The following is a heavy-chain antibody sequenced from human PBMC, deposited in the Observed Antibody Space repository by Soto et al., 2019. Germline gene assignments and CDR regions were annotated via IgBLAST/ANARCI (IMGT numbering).Heavy chain of an antibody. D-gene: IGHD2-8*01. Sequence: ASVKVSCKASGYTFTSYAMHWVRQAPGQRLEWMGWINAGNGNTKYSQKFQGRVTITRDTSASTAYMELSSLRSEDTAVYYCVSLGYCTNGVCQEYYYGMDVWGQGTTVTVSS. J-gene: IGHJ6*02. V-gene: IGHV1-3*01. CDR1: GYTFTSYA. CDR2: INAGNGNT. CDR3: VSLGYCTNGVCQEYYYGMDV.